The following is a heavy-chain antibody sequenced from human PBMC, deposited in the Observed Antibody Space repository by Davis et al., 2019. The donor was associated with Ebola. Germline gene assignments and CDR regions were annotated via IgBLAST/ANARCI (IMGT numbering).Heavy chain of an antibody. J-gene: IGHJ4*02. CDR2: ITFDGSGK. D-gene: IGHD5-18*01. CDR3: ARAPSGYGDY. Sequence: PGGSLRLSCAASGFTFSSYGIHWVRQAPGKGLEWVSVITFDGSGKYYGDSVKGRFTISRDDSTNTVYLQMNSLRLEDTAVYYCARAPSGYGDYWGQGTLVTVSS. CDR1: GFTFSSYG. V-gene: IGHV3-30*03.